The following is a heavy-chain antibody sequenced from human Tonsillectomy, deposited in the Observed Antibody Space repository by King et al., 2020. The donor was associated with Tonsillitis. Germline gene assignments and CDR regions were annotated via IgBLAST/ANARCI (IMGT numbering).Heavy chain of an antibody. CDR2: INPSGGST. Sequence: QLVQSGAEVKKPGASVKVSCKASGYTFTSYYMHWVRQAPGQGLEWMGIINPSGGSTNYAQKFQGRVTMTRDTSTSTVYMELSSLRSEETAVYYCASNYYDSSGYYTSVTVAFDIWGQGTMVTVSS. V-gene: IGHV1-46*01. D-gene: IGHD3-22*01. J-gene: IGHJ3*02. CDR1: GYTFTSYY. CDR3: ASNYYDSSGYYTSVTVAFDI.